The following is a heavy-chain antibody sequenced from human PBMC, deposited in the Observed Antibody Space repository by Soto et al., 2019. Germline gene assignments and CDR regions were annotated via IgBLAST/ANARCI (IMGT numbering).Heavy chain of an antibody. J-gene: IGHJ4*02. D-gene: IGHD5-18*01. Sequence: VGSLRLSCAASGFTFSSYWMHWVRQAPGKGLVWVSRTNPDGSATNYADSVKGRFTISRDNAKNTLYLQMNSLRAEDTAVFYCGRGGHDSPMAPGYWGPGTLVTVSS. V-gene: IGHV3-74*01. CDR3: GRGGHDSPMAPGY. CDR2: TNPDGSAT. CDR1: GFTFSSYW.